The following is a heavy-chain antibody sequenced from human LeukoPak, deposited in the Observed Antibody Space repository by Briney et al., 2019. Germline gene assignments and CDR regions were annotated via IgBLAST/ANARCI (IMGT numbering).Heavy chain of an antibody. Sequence: PGGSLRLSCAASGFTFSNYGMSWVRQAPGKGLEWVSTISGITGSTYYADSVKGRFTMSRDNSKDTLYLQMNSLRAEDTAIYYCARPTTRAHIGVGLGDWGQGTLVTVSS. J-gene: IGHJ4*02. V-gene: IGHV3-23*01. D-gene: IGHD3-16*01. CDR3: ARPTTRAHIGVGLGD. CDR2: ISGITGST. CDR1: GFTFSNYG.